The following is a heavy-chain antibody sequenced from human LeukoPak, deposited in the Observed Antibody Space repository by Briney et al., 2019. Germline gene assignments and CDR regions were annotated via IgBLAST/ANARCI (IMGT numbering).Heavy chain of an antibody. CDR2: IYHSGST. CDR1: GYSINSGYY. CDR3: ARAGELFVQYFDH. Sequence: SETLSLTCTVSGYSINSGYYWGWIRQPPGKGLEWIGSIYHSGSTYYNPSLKSRVTISVDTSKNQFSLKLRSVSAADTAVYYCARAGELFVQYFDHWGQGTLVTVSS. V-gene: IGHV4-38-2*02. J-gene: IGHJ4*02. D-gene: IGHD2-21*01.